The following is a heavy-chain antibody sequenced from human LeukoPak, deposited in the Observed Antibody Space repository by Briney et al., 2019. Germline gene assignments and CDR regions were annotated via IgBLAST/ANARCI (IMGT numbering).Heavy chain of an antibody. J-gene: IGHJ4*02. CDR2: IYYSGST. CDR1: GGSISSGGYY. D-gene: IGHD3-16*02. Sequence: SETLSLTCTVSGGSISSGGYYWSWIRQHPGKGLEWIGYIYYSGSTNYNPSLKSRVTISVDTSKNQFSLKLSSVTAADTAVYYCARQGGVIAKIDYWGQGTLVTVSS. V-gene: IGHV4-61*08. CDR3: ARQGGVIAKIDY.